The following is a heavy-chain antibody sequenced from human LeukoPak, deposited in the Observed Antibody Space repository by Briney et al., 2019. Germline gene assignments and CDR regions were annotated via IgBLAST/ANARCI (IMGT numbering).Heavy chain of an antibody. D-gene: IGHD3-9*01. CDR1: GGSISSSNW. CDR3: AREESSYDILTGYYPTKNWFDP. V-gene: IGHV4-4*02. Sequence: SGTLSLTCAVSGGSISSSNWWSWVRQPPGKGLEWIGEIYHSGSTNYNPSLKSRVTISVDKSKNQFSLKLSSVTAADTAVYYCAREESSYDILTGYYPTKNWFDPWGQGTLVTVSS. J-gene: IGHJ5*02. CDR2: IYHSGST.